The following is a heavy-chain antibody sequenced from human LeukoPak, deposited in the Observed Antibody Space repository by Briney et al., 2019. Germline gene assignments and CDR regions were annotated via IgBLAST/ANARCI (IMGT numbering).Heavy chain of an antibody. CDR2: INPNSGGT. CDR1: GYTFTGYY. V-gene: IGHV1-2*04. Sequence: ASVKVSCKASGYTFTGYYMHWVRQAPGQGLEWMGGINPNSGGTNYAQKFQGWVTMTRDTSISTAYMELSRLRSDDTAVYYCARDLVYYDSSGYYQGRHFDYWGQGTLVTVSS. J-gene: IGHJ4*02. CDR3: ARDLVYYDSSGYYQGRHFDY. D-gene: IGHD3-22*01.